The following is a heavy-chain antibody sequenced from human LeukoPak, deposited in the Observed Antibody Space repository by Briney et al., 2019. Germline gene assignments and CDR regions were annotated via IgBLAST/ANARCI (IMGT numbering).Heavy chain of an antibody. CDR2: IIPIFGTA. CDR1: GGTFSSYA. Sequence: SVKVSCKASGGTFSSYAISWVRQAPGQGLEWMGGIIPIFGTANYAQKFQGRVTITADESTSTAYMELSSLRSEDTAVYYCARDHTGAAAANFDYWGRGTLVTVSS. D-gene: IGHD6-13*01. CDR3: ARDHTGAAAANFDY. J-gene: IGHJ4*02. V-gene: IGHV1-69*13.